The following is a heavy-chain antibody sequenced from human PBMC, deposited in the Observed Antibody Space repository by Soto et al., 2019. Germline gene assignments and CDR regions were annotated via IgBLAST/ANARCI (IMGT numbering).Heavy chain of an antibody. Sequence: GGSLRLSCAASGFTFSSYAMHWVRQAPGKGLEWVAVISYDGSNKYYADSVKGRFTISRDNSKNTLYLQMNSLRAEDTAVYYCARGGDVLRFLEWLSSRYYFDYWGQGTLVTVSS. V-gene: IGHV3-30-3*01. CDR2: ISYDGSNK. D-gene: IGHD3-3*01. CDR3: ARGGDVLRFLEWLSSRYYFDY. CDR1: GFTFSSYA. J-gene: IGHJ4*02.